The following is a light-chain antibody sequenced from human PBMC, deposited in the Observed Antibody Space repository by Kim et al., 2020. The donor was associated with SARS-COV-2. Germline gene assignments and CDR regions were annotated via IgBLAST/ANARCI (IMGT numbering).Light chain of an antibody. J-gene: IGLJ3*02. V-gene: IGLV2-23*02. CDR1: SSNIGDYNL. CDR2: NVS. CDR3: CSYAGSGTWL. Sequence: QSALTQPASVSGSPGQSITISCTGTSSNIGDYNLVSWYQQNPGKAPKLIIHNVSERPSGVSNRFSGSKTGTTASLTISGLQAADESDYYCCSYAGSGTWLFGGGTQLTVL.